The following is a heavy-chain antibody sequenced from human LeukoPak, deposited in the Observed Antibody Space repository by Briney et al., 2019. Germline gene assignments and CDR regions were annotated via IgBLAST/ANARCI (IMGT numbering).Heavy chain of an antibody. Sequence: SETLSLTCTVSGYSISSGYYWGWIRQPPGKGLEWIGSIYHSASTYYNPSLKSRVTISVDTSKNQFSLKLSSATAADTAVYYCARVQRGYSGRTTPQNNWFDPWGQGTLVTVSS. J-gene: IGHJ5*02. CDR2: IYHSAST. D-gene: IGHD5-12*01. V-gene: IGHV4-38-2*02. CDR3: ARVQRGYSGRTTPQNNWFDP. CDR1: GYSISSGYY.